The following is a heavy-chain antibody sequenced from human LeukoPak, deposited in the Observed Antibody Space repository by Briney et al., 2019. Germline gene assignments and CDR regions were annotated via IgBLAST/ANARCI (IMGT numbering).Heavy chain of an antibody. V-gene: IGHV3-48*03. Sequence: PGGSLRLSCAASGFTFSSYEMNWVRQAPGKGLEWVSYISSSGSTIYYADSVKGRFTISRDNAKNSVHLQMNSLRAEDTAVYYCARCVFSGVVAAQHEFDDWGQGTLVTVSS. D-gene: IGHD2-15*01. CDR2: ISSSGSTI. CDR3: ARCVFSGVVAAQHEFDD. CDR1: GFTFSSYE. J-gene: IGHJ4*02.